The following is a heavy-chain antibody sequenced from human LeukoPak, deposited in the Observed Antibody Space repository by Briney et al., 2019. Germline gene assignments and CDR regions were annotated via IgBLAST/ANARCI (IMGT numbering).Heavy chain of an antibody. CDR1: GYTFTSYD. D-gene: IGHD6-19*01. CDR2: INPNSGGT. Sequence: ASVKVSCKASGYTFTSYDINWVRQATGQGLEYMGWINPNSGGTNYAQKFQGRVTMTRDTSISTAYMDLTRLTSDDTAIYYCARGSSGWYLTSSFDPWGQGTLVIVSS. CDR3: ARGSSGWYLTSSFDP. J-gene: IGHJ5*02. V-gene: IGHV1-2*02.